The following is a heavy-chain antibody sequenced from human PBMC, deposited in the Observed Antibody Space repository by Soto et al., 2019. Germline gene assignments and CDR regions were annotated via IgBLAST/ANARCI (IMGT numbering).Heavy chain of an antibody. CDR2: VYYTGST. Sequence: SETLSLTCTVSGGSISDYYWTWIRQAPGQGLEWIGDVYYTGSTKYNPSLTDRVTISMDTSKSQFSLTLSSVTAADTAVYYCARRKTRPEAFDYWGQGTLVTVSS. CDR1: GGSISDYY. J-gene: IGHJ4*02. CDR3: ARRKTRPEAFDY. V-gene: IGHV4-59*08. D-gene: IGHD6-25*01.